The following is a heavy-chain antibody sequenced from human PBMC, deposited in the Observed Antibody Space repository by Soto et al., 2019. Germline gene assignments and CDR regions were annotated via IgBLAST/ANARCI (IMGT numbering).Heavy chain of an antibody. CDR3: AKDYLTAGYSSGWYDY. D-gene: IGHD6-19*01. J-gene: IGHJ4*02. CDR1: GFTFDVYG. CDR2: ISLNSGSI. Sequence: GGSLRLSCAASGFTFDVYGMHWVRQAPGKGLEWVSGISLNSGSIGYADSVKGRFTISRDNAKNSLYLQMSSLKTEDTAFYYCAKDYLTAGYSSGWYDYWGRGTLVTVSS. V-gene: IGHV3-9*01.